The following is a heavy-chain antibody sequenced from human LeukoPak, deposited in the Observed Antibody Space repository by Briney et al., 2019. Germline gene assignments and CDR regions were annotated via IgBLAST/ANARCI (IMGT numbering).Heavy chain of an antibody. J-gene: IGHJ6*02. CDR2: ISAYNGNT. V-gene: IGHV1-18*01. CDR3: ARVFNDFWSGYYGMDV. Sequence: ASVKVSCKASGYTFTSCGISWVRQAPGQGLEWMGWISAYNGNTNYAQKLQGRVTMTTDTSTSTAYMELRSLRSDDTAVYYCARVFNDFWSGYYGMDVWGQGTTVTVSS. CDR1: GYTFTSCG. D-gene: IGHD3-3*01.